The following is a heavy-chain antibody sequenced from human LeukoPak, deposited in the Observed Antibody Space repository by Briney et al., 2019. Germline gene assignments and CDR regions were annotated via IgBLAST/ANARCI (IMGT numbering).Heavy chain of an antibody. CDR3: ARDRGEDYYGSGNYLRAFDI. CDR1: GFTFSSYR. J-gene: IGHJ3*02. D-gene: IGHD3-10*01. V-gene: IGHV3-48*01. Sequence: GGSLRLSCAASGFTFSSYRMNWVRQAPGKGLEWVSYMNSSDTTINYADSVKGRFTISRDNAKNSLYLQMNSLRAEDTAVYYCARDRGEDYYGSGNYLRAFDIWGQGTMVTVSS. CDR2: MNSSDTTI.